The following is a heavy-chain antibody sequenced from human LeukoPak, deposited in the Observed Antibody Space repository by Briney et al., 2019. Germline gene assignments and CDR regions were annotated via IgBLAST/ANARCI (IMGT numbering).Heavy chain of an antibody. Sequence: PGGSLRLSCVVSGFTFSNYAMHWVRQAPGKGLEWVAGLSYDGKNKYYADSVKGRFTISRDNSKNTLYLQMNSLRAEDTAVYYCARDRGGSGSHDAFDIWGQGTMVTVSS. D-gene: IGHD3-10*01. CDR2: LSYDGKNK. CDR3: ARDRGGSGSHDAFDI. CDR1: GFTFSNYA. J-gene: IGHJ3*02. V-gene: IGHV3-30*14.